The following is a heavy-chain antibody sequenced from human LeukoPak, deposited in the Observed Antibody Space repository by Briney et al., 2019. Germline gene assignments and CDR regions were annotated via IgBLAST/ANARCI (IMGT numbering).Heavy chain of an antibody. CDR3: ARDPYSSGYLDY. CDR2: ISGSGGST. CDR1: GFTFSSYA. D-gene: IGHD6-19*01. Sequence: PGGSLRLSCAASGFTFSSYAMSWVRQAPGKGLEWVSAISGSGGSTYYADSVKGRFTISRDNSKNTLYLQMNSLRAEDTAVYYCARDPYSSGYLDYWGQGTLVTVSS. V-gene: IGHV3-23*01. J-gene: IGHJ4*02.